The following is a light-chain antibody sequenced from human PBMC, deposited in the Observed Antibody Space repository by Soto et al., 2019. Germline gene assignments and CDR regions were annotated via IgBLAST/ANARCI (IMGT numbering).Light chain of an antibody. CDR2: RNS. CDR1: SSNIGSNY. Sequence: QSVLTQPPSASGTPGERVTLSCSGSSSNIGSNYVYWYQQLPGTVPQLLIYRNSERPSGVPDRFSGYKSGTSASLAISGLRSEDEDDYYCAAWDDSLSGVVFGGGTKLTVL. CDR3: AAWDDSLSGVV. V-gene: IGLV1-47*01. J-gene: IGLJ2*01.